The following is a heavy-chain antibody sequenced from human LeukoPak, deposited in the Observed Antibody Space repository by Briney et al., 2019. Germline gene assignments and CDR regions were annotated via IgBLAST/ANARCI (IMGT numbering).Heavy chain of an antibody. D-gene: IGHD5-24*01. Sequence: SETLSLTCTVSGGSISSYYWSWIRQPPGKGLEWIGYIYYSGSTNYNPSLKSRVTISVDTSKNQFSLKLSSVTTADTAVYYCARRRGSWFDPWGQGTLVTVSS. CDR1: GGSISSYY. J-gene: IGHJ5*02. V-gene: IGHV4-59*08. CDR3: ARRRGSWFDP. CDR2: IYYSGST.